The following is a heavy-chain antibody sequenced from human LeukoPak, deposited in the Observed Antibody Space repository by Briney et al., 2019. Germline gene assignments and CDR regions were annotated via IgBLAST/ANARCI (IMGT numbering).Heavy chain of an antibody. V-gene: IGHV4-34*01. Sequence: PSETPSLTCAVYGGSFSGYYWSWIRQPPGKGLEWIGEINHSGSTYYNPSLKSRVTISVDTSKNQFSLKLSSVTAADTAVYYCARTGKVAANDYWGQGTLVTVSS. CDR1: GGSFSGYY. CDR3: ARTGKVAANDY. CDR2: INHSGST. J-gene: IGHJ4*02. D-gene: IGHD2-15*01.